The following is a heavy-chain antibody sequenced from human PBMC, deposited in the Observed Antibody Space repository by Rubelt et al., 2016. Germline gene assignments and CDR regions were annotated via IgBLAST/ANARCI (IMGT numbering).Heavy chain of an antibody. J-gene: IGHJ4*02. CDR2: IIPILVIA. Sequence: QVQLVQSGAEVKKPGSSVKVSCKASGGTFSSYAISWVRQAPGQGLEWMGRIIPILVIANEAQKFQGRVTITADKSTSEAYMELSSLRSEDTAVYYCASTAAGIDYWGQGTLVTVSS. V-gene: IGHV1-69*04. CDR1: GGTFSSYA. CDR3: ASTAAGIDY. D-gene: IGHD6-13*01.